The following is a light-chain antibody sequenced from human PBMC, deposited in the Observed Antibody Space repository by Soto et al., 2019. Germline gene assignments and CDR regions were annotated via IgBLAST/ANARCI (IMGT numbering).Light chain of an antibody. CDR2: DVT. Sequence: QSVLAQPASVSGSPGQSITISCTGTSSDIGRYNLVSWYQQYPGKAPKLVIYDVTKRPSGVSDRFSASKSGNTASLTISGLQAEDEADYYCCSHAGRGSVLFGRGTKVTVL. J-gene: IGLJ2*01. CDR3: CSHAGRGSVL. V-gene: IGLV2-23*02. CDR1: SSDIGRYNL.